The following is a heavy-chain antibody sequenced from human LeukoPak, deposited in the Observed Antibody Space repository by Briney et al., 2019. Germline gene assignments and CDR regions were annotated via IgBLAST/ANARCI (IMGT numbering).Heavy chain of an antibody. D-gene: IGHD6-13*01. J-gene: IGHJ4*02. CDR3: ASLRIAAAGFDY. Sequence: ASVKVSCKASGYTFTSYYMHWVRQAPGQGLEWMGIINPSGGSTSYAQKFQGRVTMTRDTSTSTVYMELSSLRSDDTAVYYCASLRIAAAGFDYWGQGTLVTVSS. CDR1: GYTFTSYY. CDR2: INPSGGST. V-gene: IGHV1-46*01.